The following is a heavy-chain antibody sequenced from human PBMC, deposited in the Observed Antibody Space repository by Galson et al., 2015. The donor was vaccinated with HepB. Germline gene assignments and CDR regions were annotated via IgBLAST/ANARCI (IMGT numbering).Heavy chain of an antibody. CDR3: ARDGEGSGSYPDY. Sequence: SLRLSCAASGSTLSSYAMHWVRQAPGKGLEWVAVISYDGSNKYYADSVKGRFTISRDNSKNTLYLQMNSLRAEDTAVYYCARDGEGSGSYPDYRGQGTLVTVSS. J-gene: IGHJ4*02. D-gene: IGHD3-10*01. CDR2: ISYDGSNK. V-gene: IGHV3-30-3*01. CDR1: GSTLSSYA.